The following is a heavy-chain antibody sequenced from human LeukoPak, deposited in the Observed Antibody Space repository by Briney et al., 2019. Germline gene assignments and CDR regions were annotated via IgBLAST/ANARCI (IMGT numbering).Heavy chain of an antibody. CDR1: GYTLTNYY. D-gene: IGHD2-15*01. Sequence: ASVKVSCKASGYTLTNYYIHWVRQAPGQGLEWMGRINPHSGGTNYAQKLQGRVTMTRDTCISTAYMELSSLRSDDTAVYYCARDKDFVVVVPATDAFDIWGQGTMVTVSS. J-gene: IGHJ3*02. CDR3: ARDKDFVVVVPATDAFDI. V-gene: IGHV1-2*02. CDR2: INPHSGGT.